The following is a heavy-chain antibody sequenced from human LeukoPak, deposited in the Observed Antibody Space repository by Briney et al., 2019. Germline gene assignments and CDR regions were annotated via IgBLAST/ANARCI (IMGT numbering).Heavy chain of an antibody. V-gene: IGHV1-2*02. CDR2: INPNSGDT. D-gene: IGHD6-13*01. CDR1: GYTFTDYS. Sequence: ASVKVSCKASGYTFTDYSMHWERQAPGQGLGWMGWINPNSGDTDYAQKFQGRVTMTRDTSISTAYLEVSRLTSDDTAVYFCARDAIAAAGAGAWGQGTLVTVSS. CDR3: ARDAIAAAGAGA. J-gene: IGHJ4*02.